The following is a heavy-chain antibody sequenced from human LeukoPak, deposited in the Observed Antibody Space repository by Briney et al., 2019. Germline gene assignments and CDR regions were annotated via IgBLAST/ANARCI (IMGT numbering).Heavy chain of an antibody. CDR1: GGSISSSNYY. V-gene: IGHV4-39*01. CDR3: ASHKVQYDILTGYYPNYFDY. Sequence: SETLTLTCIVSGGSISSSNYYWGWIRQPPGWGLEWIGSIYYSGSTHYNPSLKSRLSISVDTSKNQISLRLSSVTAADTAVYYCASHKVQYDILTGYYPNYFDYWGQGTLVTVSS. CDR2: IYYSGST. D-gene: IGHD3-9*01. J-gene: IGHJ4*02.